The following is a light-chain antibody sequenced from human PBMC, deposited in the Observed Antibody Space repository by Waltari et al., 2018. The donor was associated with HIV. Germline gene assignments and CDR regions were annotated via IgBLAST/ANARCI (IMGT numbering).Light chain of an antibody. J-gene: IGKJ2*01. CDR1: QSLVYSDGNTY. CDR2: QVS. V-gene: IGKV2-30*01. CDR3: MQGTHWPYT. Sequence: DVVMTQSPLSPPVTLGQPASIPCRSSQSLVYSDGNTYLNWFHQRPGQSPRRLIYQVSNRDSGVPDRFSGSGSGTDFTLKISRVEAEDVGLYYCMQGTHWPYTFGQGTKLEIK.